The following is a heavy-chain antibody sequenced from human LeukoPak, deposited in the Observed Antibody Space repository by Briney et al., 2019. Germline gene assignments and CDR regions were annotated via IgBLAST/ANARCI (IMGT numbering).Heavy chain of an antibody. J-gene: IGHJ3*02. V-gene: IGHV1-46*01. CDR1: GYSFTSNY. Sequence: GASVKVSCKASGYSFTSNYMHWVRQAPGQGLEWMGIINPSGGSTSYAQKFQGRDTMTRDTSTSTVYMELSSLRSEDTAVYYCARDGWENDFWSRGAFDIWGQGTMVSVSS. CDR3: ARDGWENDFWSRGAFDI. CDR2: INPSGGST. D-gene: IGHD3-3*01.